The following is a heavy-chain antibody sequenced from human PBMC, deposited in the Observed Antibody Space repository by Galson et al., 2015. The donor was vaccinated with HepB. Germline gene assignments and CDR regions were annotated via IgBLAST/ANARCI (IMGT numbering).Heavy chain of an antibody. D-gene: IGHD4-17*01. V-gene: IGHV4-59*01. Sequence: LSLTCTVSGGSISSYYWSWIRQPPGKGLEWIGYIYYSGSTNYNPSLKSRVTISVDTSKNQFSLKLSSVTAADTAVYYCARYAVTTGWFDPWGQGTLVTVSS. CDR2: IYYSGST. CDR1: GGSISSYY. CDR3: ARYAVTTGWFDP. J-gene: IGHJ5*02.